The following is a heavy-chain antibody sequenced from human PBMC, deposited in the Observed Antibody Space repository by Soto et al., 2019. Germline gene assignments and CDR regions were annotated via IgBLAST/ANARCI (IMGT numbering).Heavy chain of an antibody. Sequence: PSETLSLTCSVSGYSVSSSDYYWAWIRQPPGKGLEWIGSMLYSGLTYYNPSLKSRVTLSVDTSKNQFSVGLNYVTASDTAVYYCAPLSVSLSGPYGIHVWGQGTTVTVSS. V-gene: IGHV4-39*01. CDR2: MLYSGLT. D-gene: IGHD2-15*01. J-gene: IGHJ6*02. CDR1: GYSVSSSDYY. CDR3: APLSVSLSGPYGIHV.